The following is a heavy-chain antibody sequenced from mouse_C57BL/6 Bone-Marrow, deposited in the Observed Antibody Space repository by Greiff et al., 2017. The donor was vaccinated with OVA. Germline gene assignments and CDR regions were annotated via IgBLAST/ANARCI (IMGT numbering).Heavy chain of an antibody. J-gene: IGHJ4*01. CDR1: GFTFSDYY. D-gene: IGHD1-1*01. CDR3: ARPFITTVVADAMDY. CDR2: ISNGGGST. V-gene: IGHV5-12*01. Sequence: EVQLVESGGGLVQPGGSLKLSCAASGFTFSDYYMYWVRQTPDKRLEWVAYISNGGGSTYYPDTVKGRFTISRDNAKNTLYLQMSRLKSEDTAMYYCARPFITTVVADAMDYWGQGTSVTVSS.